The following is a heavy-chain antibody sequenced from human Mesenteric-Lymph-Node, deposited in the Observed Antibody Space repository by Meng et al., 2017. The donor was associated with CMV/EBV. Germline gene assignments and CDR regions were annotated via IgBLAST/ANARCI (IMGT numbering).Heavy chain of an antibody. V-gene: IGHV4-61*01. CDR1: GGSVSSGSYY. D-gene: IGHD3-3*01. CDR2: IYYSGST. J-gene: IGHJ6*02. CDR3: AVTIFGVPHYYYYYGMDV. Sequence: SETLSLTCTVSGGSVSSGSYYWSWIRQPPGKGLEWIGYIYYSGSTNYNPSLKSRVTISVDTSKNQFSLKLSSVTAADTAVYYCAVTIFGVPHYYYYYGMDVWGQGTTVTVSS.